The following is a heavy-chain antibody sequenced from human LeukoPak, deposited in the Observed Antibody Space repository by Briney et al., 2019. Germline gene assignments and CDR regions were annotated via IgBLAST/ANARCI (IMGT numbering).Heavy chain of an antibody. D-gene: IGHD3-22*01. CDR3: GRTDSSGYVLGY. V-gene: IGHV1-3*01. CDR1: GYTFTSYA. J-gene: IGHJ4*02. CDR2: INAGNGNT. Sequence: ASVKVSCKASGYTFTSYAMHWVRQAPGQRLEWMGWINAGNGNTKYSQKFQGRVTITRDTSASTAYMGLSSLRSEDTVVYYCGRTDSSGYVLGYWGEGTLVTVSS.